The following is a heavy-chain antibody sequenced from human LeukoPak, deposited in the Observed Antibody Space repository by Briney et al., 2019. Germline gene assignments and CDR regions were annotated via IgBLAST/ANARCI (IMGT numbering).Heavy chain of an antibody. J-gene: IGHJ4*02. V-gene: IGHV3-7*01. Sequence: GGSLRLSCAASGFIFSRYWMIWVRQAPGKGLEWVANIKLDGSEKYYVDSVKGRFTVSRDNAKNSLYLQMNSLRAEDTAVYYCARIDARSYFFDYWGQGTLVTVSS. CDR2: IKLDGSEK. CDR3: ARIDARSYFFDY. CDR1: GFIFSRYW. D-gene: IGHD4-17*01.